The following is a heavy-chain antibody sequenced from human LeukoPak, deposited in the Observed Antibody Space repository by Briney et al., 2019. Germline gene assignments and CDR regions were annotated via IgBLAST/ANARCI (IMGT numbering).Heavy chain of an antibody. CDR3: ARVGYCTNGVCANAYYWFDP. Sequence: SETLSLTCTVSGGSISSSSYFWGWIRQPPGTGLEWIGSIYYSGSTYYNPSLKSRVTISVDTSKNQFSLKLSSVTAADTAVYYCARVGYCTNGVCANAYYWFDPWGQGTLVTVSS. CDR2: IYYSGST. V-gene: IGHV4-39*07. D-gene: IGHD2-8*01. CDR1: GGSISSSSYF. J-gene: IGHJ5*02.